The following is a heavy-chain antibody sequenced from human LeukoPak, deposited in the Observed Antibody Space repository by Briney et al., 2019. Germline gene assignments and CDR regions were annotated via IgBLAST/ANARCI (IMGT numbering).Heavy chain of an antibody. CDR3: AKVHKRSRDGYKNTIDAFDI. D-gene: IGHD5-24*01. Sequence: GGSLRLSCAASGFTFRNYAMSWVRQAPGKGLEWVSAISGTGDTTYYADSVKGRFIISRDYSKNTLYLRMNSLRAEDTALYYCAKVHKRSRDGYKNTIDAFDIWGQGTMVTVSS. J-gene: IGHJ3*02. CDR1: GFTFRNYA. CDR2: ISGTGDTT. V-gene: IGHV3-23*01.